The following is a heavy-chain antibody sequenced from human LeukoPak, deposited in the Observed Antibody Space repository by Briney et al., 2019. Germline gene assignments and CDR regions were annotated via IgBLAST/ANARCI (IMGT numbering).Heavy chain of an antibody. V-gene: IGHV4-34*01. CDR1: GGSFSGYY. Sequence: MTSETLSLTCAVYGGSFSGYYWSWIRQPPGKGLEWIGEINHSGSTNYNPSLKSRVTISVDTSKNQFSLKLSSVTAADTAVYYCARRRSYSGSYKGPWGYWGQGTLVTVSS. CDR2: INHSGST. D-gene: IGHD1-26*01. J-gene: IGHJ4*02. CDR3: ARRRSYSGSYKGPWGY.